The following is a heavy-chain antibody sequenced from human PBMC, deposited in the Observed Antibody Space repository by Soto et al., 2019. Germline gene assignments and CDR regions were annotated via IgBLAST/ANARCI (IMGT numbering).Heavy chain of an antibody. Sequence: GGSLRLSCATSGFTFSGYWMHWVRQAPGEGLVWVSRINPDGSIANYADSVKGRFTISRDNAKNTLFLLMNGLRAEDTAVYYCAKETASFNYHWGQGTLVTVSS. J-gene: IGHJ5*02. V-gene: IGHV3-74*01. CDR2: INPDGSIA. D-gene: IGHD1-1*01. CDR3: AKETASFNYH. CDR1: GFTFSGYW.